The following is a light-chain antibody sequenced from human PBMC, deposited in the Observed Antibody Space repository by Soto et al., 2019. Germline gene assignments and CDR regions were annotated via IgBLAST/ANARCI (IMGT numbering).Light chain of an antibody. CDR2: DAF. Sequence: EIVLTQSPATLSLSPGERATLSCRASQSVSSYLAWYQQKPGQAPRLLIYDAFNRATGIPARFSGSGSGTDFTLTISSPEPEAFADYYCQQRSNWPPTFGQGTKVQIK. CDR3: QQRSNWPPT. V-gene: IGKV3-11*01. CDR1: QSVSSY. J-gene: IGKJ2*01.